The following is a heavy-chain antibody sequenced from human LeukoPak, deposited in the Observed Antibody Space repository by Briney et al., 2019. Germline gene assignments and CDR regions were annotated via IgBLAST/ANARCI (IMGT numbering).Heavy chain of an antibody. Sequence: GGSLRLSCAASGFTFSSDSMNWVRQAPGKGLEWVSFISSSSSTIYYADSVKGRFTISRDNAKNSLYLQMNSLRAGDTAVYYCARDRGRYYMDVWGKGTTVTISS. J-gene: IGHJ6*03. V-gene: IGHV3-48*04. CDR2: ISSSSSTI. D-gene: IGHD6-25*01. CDR1: GFTFSSDS. CDR3: ARDRGRYYMDV.